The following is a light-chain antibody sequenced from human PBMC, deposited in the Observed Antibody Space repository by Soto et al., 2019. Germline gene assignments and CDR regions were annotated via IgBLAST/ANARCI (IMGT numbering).Light chain of an antibody. CDR1: QTINSG. CDR2: GVS. CDR3: QQYGGSPYT. Sequence: EIVLTQSPGTLSLSPGERATLSCRASQTINSGLAWYQHKRGQAPRLLIYGVSVRAIGIPDRFGGSGSGTDFTLTISRLEPEDFAVYFCQQYGGSPYTFGQGTKVEI. V-gene: IGKV3-20*01. J-gene: IGKJ2*01.